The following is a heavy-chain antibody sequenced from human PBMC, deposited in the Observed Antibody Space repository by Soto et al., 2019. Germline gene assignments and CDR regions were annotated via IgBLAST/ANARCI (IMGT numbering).Heavy chain of an antibody. V-gene: IGHV1-69*06. CDR1: GVTFSSYA. D-gene: IGHD6-19*01. Sequence: WASVKVSCKASGVTFSSYAISWVRQAPGQGLEWMGGIIPIFGTANYAQKFQGRVTITADKSTSTAYMELSSLRSEDTAVYYCARGDSSGWPYYYGMDVWGQGTTVTVSS. J-gene: IGHJ6*02. CDR2: IIPIFGTA. CDR3: ARGDSSGWPYYYGMDV.